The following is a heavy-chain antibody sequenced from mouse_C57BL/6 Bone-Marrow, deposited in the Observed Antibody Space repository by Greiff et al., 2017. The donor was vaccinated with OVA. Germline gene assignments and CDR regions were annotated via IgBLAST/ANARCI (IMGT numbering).Heavy chain of an antibody. Sequence: QVQLQQSGAELVKPGASVKLSCKASGYTFTSYWMQWVKQRPGQGLEWIGEIDPSDSYTHYNQKFKGKATLTVDTSSSTAYMQLSSLTSEDSAVYYCARDGSFFAYWGQGTLVTVSA. V-gene: IGHV1-50*01. J-gene: IGHJ3*01. CDR2: IDPSDSYT. D-gene: IGHD1-1*01. CDR3: ARDGSFFAY. CDR1: GYTFTSYW.